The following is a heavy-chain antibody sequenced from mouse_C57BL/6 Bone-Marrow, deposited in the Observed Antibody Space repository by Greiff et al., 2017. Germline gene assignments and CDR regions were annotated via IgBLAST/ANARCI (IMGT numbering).Heavy chain of an antibody. CDR3: ASYDYDGDY. Sequence: QVQLKESGAELVRPGTSVKVSCKASGYAFTNYLIEWVKQRPGQGLEWIGVINPGSGGTNYNEKFKGKATLTADKSSSTAYMELRSLTSEDSAVYFCASYDYDGDYWGQGTTLTVSS. CDR1: GYAFTNYL. D-gene: IGHD2-4*01. V-gene: IGHV1-54*01. CDR2: INPGSGGT. J-gene: IGHJ2*01.